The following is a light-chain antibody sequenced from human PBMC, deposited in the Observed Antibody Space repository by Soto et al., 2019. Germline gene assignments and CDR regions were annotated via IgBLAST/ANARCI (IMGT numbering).Light chain of an antibody. J-gene: IGLJ2*01. Sequence: QSALTQPASVSGSPGQSIAISCTGTSSDVGGYNYVSWYQQHPGKAPKLIIYDVSNRPSGVSNRLSGSKSGNTASLTISGLQAEDEADYYCSSYTSSSTVLFGGGTKLTVL. V-gene: IGLV2-14*03. CDR2: DVS. CDR1: SSDVGGYNY. CDR3: SSYTSSSTVL.